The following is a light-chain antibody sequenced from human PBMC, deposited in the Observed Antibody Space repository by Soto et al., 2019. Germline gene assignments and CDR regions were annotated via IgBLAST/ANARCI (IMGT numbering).Light chain of an antibody. J-gene: IGKJ4*01. CDR2: GAS. CDR1: QSVSSSY. CDR3: QQYGSSLSLT. V-gene: IGKV3-20*01. Sequence: EIVLTQSPGTLSLSPGERATLSCRASQSVSSSYLAWYQQKPGQAPRLLIYGASSRATGIPDRFSGSVSGTDFTLTISRLEPEDFAVYYCQQYGSSLSLTFGGGTKVEIK.